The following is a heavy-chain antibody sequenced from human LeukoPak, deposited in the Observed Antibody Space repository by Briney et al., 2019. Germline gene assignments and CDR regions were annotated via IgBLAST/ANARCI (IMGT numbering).Heavy chain of an antibody. J-gene: IGHJ5*02. CDR3: ARFELRWFGP. V-gene: IGHV4-59*01. CDR2: IYYSGST. D-gene: IGHD4-23*01. CDR1: GGSISSYY. Sequence: SETLSLTCTVSGGSISSYYWSWIRQPPGKGLEWIGYIYYSGSTNYNPSLKSRVTISVDTSKNQFSLKLSSVTAADTAVYYRARFELRWFGPWGQGTLVTVSS.